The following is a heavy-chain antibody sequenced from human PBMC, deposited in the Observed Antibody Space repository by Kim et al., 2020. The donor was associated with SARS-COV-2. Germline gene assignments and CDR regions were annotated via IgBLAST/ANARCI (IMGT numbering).Heavy chain of an antibody. D-gene: IGHD3-10*01. CDR3: ARRRYGSGRRHGMDV. Sequence: SETLSLTCTVSGGSISSYYWSWIRQPPGKGLEWIGYIYYSGSTNYNPSLKSRVTISVDTSKNQFSLKLSSVTAADTAVYYCARRRYGSGRRHGMDVWGQGTTVTVSS. CDR2: IYYSGST. CDR1: GGSISSYY. J-gene: IGHJ6*02. V-gene: IGHV4-59*01.